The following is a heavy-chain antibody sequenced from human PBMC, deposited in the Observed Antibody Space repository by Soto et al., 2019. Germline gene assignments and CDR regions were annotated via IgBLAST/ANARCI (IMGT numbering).Heavy chain of an antibody. J-gene: IGHJ5*02. CDR2: ISAYNGNT. CDR3: ARLAGITMVRGVIILNWFDP. CDR1: GYTFTSYG. Sequence: ASVKVSCKASGYTFTSYGISWVRQAPGQGLEWMGWISAYNGNTNYAQKLQGRVTMTTDTSTSTAYMELRSLRSDDTAVYYCARLAGITMVRGVIILNWFDPWGRGTLVTVSS. D-gene: IGHD3-10*01. V-gene: IGHV1-18*04.